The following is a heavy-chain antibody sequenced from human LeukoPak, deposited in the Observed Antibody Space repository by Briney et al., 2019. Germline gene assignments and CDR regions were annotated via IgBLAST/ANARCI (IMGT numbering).Heavy chain of an antibody. CDR1: GYSISSGYY. CDR2: IYHSGST. CDR3: ASPSFPTVTMVYFQH. V-gene: IGHV4-38-2*01. D-gene: IGHD4-17*01. J-gene: IGHJ1*01. Sequence: PSETLSLTCAVSGYSISSGYYWGWIRQPPGQGLEWIGSIYHSGSTYNNPSLKSRVTISVDTSKNQFSLKLSSVAAADTAVYYCASPSFPTVTMVYFQHWGQGTLVTVSS.